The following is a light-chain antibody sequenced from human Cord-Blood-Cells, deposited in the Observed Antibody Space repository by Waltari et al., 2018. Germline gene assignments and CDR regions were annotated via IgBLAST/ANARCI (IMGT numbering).Light chain of an antibody. Sequence: QSALTQPASVSGSPGQSITLSCTGTSSAVGGYNYFSWYQQHPGKAPKLMIYDVSNRPSGVSNRFSGSKSGNTASLTISGLQAEDEADYYCSSYTSSSTLTFGQGTK. CDR3: SSYTSSSTLT. V-gene: IGLV2-14*01. J-gene: IGLJ3*02. CDR1: SSAVGGYNY. CDR2: DVS.